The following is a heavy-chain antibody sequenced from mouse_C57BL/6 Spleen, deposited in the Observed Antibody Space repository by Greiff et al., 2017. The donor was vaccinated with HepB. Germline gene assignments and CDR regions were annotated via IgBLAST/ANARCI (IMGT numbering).Heavy chain of an antibody. Sequence: VQLQQPGAELVRPGSSVKLSCKASGYTFTSYWMHWVKQRPIQGLEWIGNIDPSDSETHYNQKFKDKATLTVDKSSSTAYMQLSSLTSEDSAVYYCARSFYDYDGGYYYAMDYWGQGTSVTVSS. D-gene: IGHD2-4*01. CDR1: GYTFTSYW. CDR2: IDPSDSET. CDR3: ARSFYDYDGGYYYAMDY. V-gene: IGHV1-52*01. J-gene: IGHJ4*01.